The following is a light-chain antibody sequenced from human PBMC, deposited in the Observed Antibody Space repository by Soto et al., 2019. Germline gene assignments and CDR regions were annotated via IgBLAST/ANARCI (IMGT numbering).Light chain of an antibody. CDR2: WAS. Sequence: DIVMTQSPDSLAVSLGERATINCKSSQSVLYSSNNKNYLAWYQQKPGQPPKLLIYWASTRESGVPDRFSGSGSGTDFTFTISSLQAEDVAVYYCQQYYSSPQTFGQGTKVDIK. CDR3: QQYYSSPQT. V-gene: IGKV4-1*01. CDR1: QSVLYSSNNKNY. J-gene: IGKJ1*01.